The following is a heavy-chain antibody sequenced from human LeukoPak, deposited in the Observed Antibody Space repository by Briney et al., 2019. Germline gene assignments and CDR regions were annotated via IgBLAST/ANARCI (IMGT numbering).Heavy chain of an antibody. V-gene: IGHV3-23*01. D-gene: IGHD2-2*01. CDR3: ANTVVPAAIHSFDD. CDR1: GFTFSSYA. Sequence: GGSLRLSCAASGFTFSSYAMSWVRQAPGKGLEWVSAISGSGGSTYYADSVKGRFTISRDNSKNTLYLQMNSLRAADTAVYYCANTVVPAAIHSFDDWGQGILVTVSS. CDR2: ISGSGGST. J-gene: IGHJ4*02.